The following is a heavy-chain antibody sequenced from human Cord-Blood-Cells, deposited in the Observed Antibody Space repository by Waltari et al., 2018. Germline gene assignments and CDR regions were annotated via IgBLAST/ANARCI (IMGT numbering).Heavy chain of an antibody. J-gene: IGHJ4*02. Sequence: EVQLVQSGAEVRRPGASLRVSCTDSEYSFPSYWIGWVRQMPGKGLEWMGIIYPGDSDTRYSPSFQGQVTISADKSISTAYLQWSSLKASDTAMYYCARLRSWGSGWYFDYWGQGTLVTVSS. D-gene: IGHD7-27*01. V-gene: IGHV5-51*01. CDR1: EYSFPSYW. CDR3: ARLRSWGSGWYFDY. CDR2: IYPGDSDT.